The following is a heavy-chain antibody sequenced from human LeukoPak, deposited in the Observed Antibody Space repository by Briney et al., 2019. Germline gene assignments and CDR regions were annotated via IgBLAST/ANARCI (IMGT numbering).Heavy chain of an antibody. J-gene: IGHJ4*02. CDR1: GFSFNNYA. CDR3: AKEGFDS. Sequence: GGSLRLSCAASGFSFNNYAMVWVRQTPGKGLEWVSVISAGNDIVYADSVKGRFSISRDSSKNTLYLQMNSLRVEDTAVYYCAKEGFDSWGQGTLVTVSS. V-gene: IGHV3-23*01. CDR2: ISAGNDI.